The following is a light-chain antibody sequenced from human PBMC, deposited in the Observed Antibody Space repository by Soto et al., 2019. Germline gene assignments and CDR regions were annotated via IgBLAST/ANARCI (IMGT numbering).Light chain of an antibody. J-gene: IGLJ2*01. CDR1: SSDVGGYNY. Sequence: QSALTQPASVSGSPGQSITISCTGTSSDVGGYNYVSWYQQHQGKAPNLMIYDVSNRPSGVSNRFSGSKSGNTASLTISGHQAEDEAEYYCSSYTSSSTLMVFGRRTNRIVL. V-gene: IGLV2-14*01. CDR3: SSYTSSSTLMV. CDR2: DVS.